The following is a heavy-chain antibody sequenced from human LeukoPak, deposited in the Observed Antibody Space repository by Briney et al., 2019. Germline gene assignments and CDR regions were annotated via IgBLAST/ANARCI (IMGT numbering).Heavy chain of an antibody. CDR3: ASQGSIIRGNWFDP. V-gene: IGHV4-39*01. CDR2: IYYSGST. D-gene: IGHD3-10*01. Sequence: SETLSLTCTVSGGSVSSSSYYWGWIRQPPRKGLEWIGSIYYSGSTYYNPSLKSRVTISVDTSKNQFSLKLSSVTAADTAVYYCASQGSIIRGNWFDPWGQGTLVTVSS. CDR1: GGSVSSSSYY. J-gene: IGHJ5*02.